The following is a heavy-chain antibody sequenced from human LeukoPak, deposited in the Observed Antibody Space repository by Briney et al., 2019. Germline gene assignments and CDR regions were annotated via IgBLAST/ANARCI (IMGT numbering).Heavy chain of an antibody. CDR1: GYTLTELS. Sequence: ASVKVSCKVSGYTLTELSMHWVRQAPGKGLEWMGGFDPEDGETIYAQKFQGRVTMTENTSTDTAYMELSSLRSEDTAVYYCATGEGGSGYYLPFDYWGQGTLVTVSS. CDR2: FDPEDGET. J-gene: IGHJ4*02. D-gene: IGHD3-22*01. V-gene: IGHV1-24*01. CDR3: ATGEGGSGYYLPFDY.